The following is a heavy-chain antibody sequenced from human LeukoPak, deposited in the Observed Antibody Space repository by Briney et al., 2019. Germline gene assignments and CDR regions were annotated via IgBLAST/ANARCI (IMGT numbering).Heavy chain of an antibody. CDR1: GYSVSSGYY. D-gene: IGHD2-2*01. Sequence: PSETLSLTCTVSGYSVSSGYYWGWIRQPPGKGLEWIGSMYHSGDTYYNPSLKSRVTISVDTSKNQVSLKLSSVTAADTAVYYCARRATYCSSTSCYGGYFDYWGQGTLVTVSS. V-gene: IGHV4-38-2*02. J-gene: IGHJ4*02. CDR2: MYHSGDT. CDR3: ARRATYCSSTSCYGGYFDY.